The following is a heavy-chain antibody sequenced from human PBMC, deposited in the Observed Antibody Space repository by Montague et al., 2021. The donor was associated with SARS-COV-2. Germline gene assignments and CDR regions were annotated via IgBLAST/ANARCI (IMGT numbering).Heavy chain of an antibody. CDR2: IYATGSA. CDR3: TRVVVVVPASPAPTLFDP. CDR1: GGSVSSRSHL. V-gene: IGHV4-61*09. D-gene: IGHD2-15*01. J-gene: IGHJ5*02. Sequence: TLSLTCTVSGGSVSSRSHLWSWIRQPAGKGLEWIGHIYATGSAXCNPSLKSRVTISVDTSNNQFSLRLNSVTAADTAVYYCTRVVVVVPASPAPTLFDPWGQGILVTVSS.